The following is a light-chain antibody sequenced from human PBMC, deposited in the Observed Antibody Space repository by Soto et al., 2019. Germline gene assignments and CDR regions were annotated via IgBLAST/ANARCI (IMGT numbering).Light chain of an antibody. V-gene: IGLV2-14*01. CDR2: DVS. CDR1: SSDVGGYKY. J-gene: IGLJ2*01. CDR3: SSYTSSSTLVV. Sequence: QSALTQPASVSGSPGQSITISCTGNSSDVGGYKYVSWYQQHPGKSPKHMIYDVSNRPSGVSNRFSGSKSGNTASLTISGLQAEDEADYYCSSYTSSSTLVVFGGGTKLTVL.